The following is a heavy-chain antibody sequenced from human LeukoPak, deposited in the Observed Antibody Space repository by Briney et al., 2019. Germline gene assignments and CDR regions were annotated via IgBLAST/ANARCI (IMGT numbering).Heavy chain of an antibody. V-gene: IGHV3-7*01. CDR2: IKQDGSEK. Sequence: GGSLRLSRAASGFTISNYWMSWVRQAPGKGLEWVANIKQDGSEKYYVDSVKGRFTISRDNAKNSLYLQMNSLRAEDTAVYYCAMTDGTEDYWGQGTLVTVSS. CDR3: AMTDGTEDY. D-gene: IGHD1-7*01. CDR1: GFTISNYW. J-gene: IGHJ4*02.